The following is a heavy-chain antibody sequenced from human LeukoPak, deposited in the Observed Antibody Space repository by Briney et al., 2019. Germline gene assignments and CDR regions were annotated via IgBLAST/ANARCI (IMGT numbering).Heavy chain of an antibody. CDR1: GFTFSSYA. Sequence: GGSLRLSCAASGFTFSSYAMSWVRQAPGKGLEWVSTVSGSGGSTYYADSVKGRFTISRDNSKNILYLQMNSLRADDTAVYYCAKGQGVVGATTRGYFDYWGQGTLVSVSS. V-gene: IGHV3-23*01. J-gene: IGHJ4*02. CDR3: AKGQGVVGATTRGYFDY. D-gene: IGHD1-26*01. CDR2: VSGSGGST.